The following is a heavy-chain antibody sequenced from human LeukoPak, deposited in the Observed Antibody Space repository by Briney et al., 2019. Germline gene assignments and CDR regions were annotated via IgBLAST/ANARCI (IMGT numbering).Heavy chain of an antibody. CDR2: ISSRSNYI. CDR3: ARARTMDFWSGTYFDY. J-gene: IGHJ4*02. V-gene: IGHV3-21*01. CDR1: GFTFSTYS. D-gene: IGHD3-3*01. Sequence: GGSLRLSCAASGFTFSTYSMNWVRQAPGKGLEWVSCISSRSNYIQYADSVKGRFTISRDNAKNSLYLQMNSLRAEDTAVYYCARARTMDFWSGTYFDYWGQGTLVTVSS.